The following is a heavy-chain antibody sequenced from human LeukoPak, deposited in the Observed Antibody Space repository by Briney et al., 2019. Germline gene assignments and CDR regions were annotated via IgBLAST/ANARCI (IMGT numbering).Heavy chain of an antibody. J-gene: IGHJ6*03. Sequence: SETLSLTCAVYGGSFSGYYWSWIRQPPGKGLEWIGEINHSGSTNYNPSLKSRVTISVDTSKNQFSLKLSSVTAADTAVYYCAKGGSSGWYSYYYMDVWGKGTTVTISS. CDR2: INHSGST. D-gene: IGHD6-19*01. V-gene: IGHV4-34*01. CDR1: GGSFSGYY. CDR3: AKGGSSGWYSYYYMDV.